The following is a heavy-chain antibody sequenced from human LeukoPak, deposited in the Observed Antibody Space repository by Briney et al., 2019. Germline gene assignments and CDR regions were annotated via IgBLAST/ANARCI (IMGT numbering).Heavy chain of an antibody. J-gene: IGHJ5*02. CDR1: GGSISSYY. D-gene: IGHD3-10*01. CDR3: ARGSGIKRFDP. CDR2: IYYSGST. V-gene: IGHV4-59*08. Sequence: SETLSLTCTVSGGSISSYYWSWIRQPPGKGLEWIGYIYYSGSTNYNPSLKSRVTISVDTSKNQFSLKLSSVTAADMAVYYCARGSGIKRFDPWGQGTLVTVSS.